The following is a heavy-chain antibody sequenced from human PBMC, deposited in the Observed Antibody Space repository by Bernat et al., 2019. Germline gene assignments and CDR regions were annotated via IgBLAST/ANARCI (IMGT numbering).Heavy chain of an antibody. CDR3: AKDRELVDH. CDR2: ISGSGDST. V-gene: IGHV3-23*01. J-gene: IGHJ4*02. D-gene: IGHD1-26*01. CDR1: GFTFTSYA. Sequence: EVQLLESGGGLVRPGGSLRLSCAASGFTFTSYAMSWVRQAPGKGLEWVSAISGSGDSTYYAHSVKGRFTISRDNSKNTLYLQMNSLRAEDTAVYFCAKDRELVDHWGRGTLVTVSS.